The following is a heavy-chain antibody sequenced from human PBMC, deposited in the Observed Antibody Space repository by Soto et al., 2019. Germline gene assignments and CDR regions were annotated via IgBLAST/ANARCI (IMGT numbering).Heavy chain of an antibody. CDR1: GYTFTSYG. Sequence: GASVEVSCEASGYTFTSYGISWVRRAPGQGLEWMGWISAYNGNTNYAQKLQGRVTMTTDTSTSTAYMELRSLRSDDTAVYYWARGERSGYSYGPDYWGQGTLVTVSS. D-gene: IGHD5-18*01. CDR3: ARGERSGYSYGPDY. CDR2: ISAYNGNT. V-gene: IGHV1-18*01. J-gene: IGHJ4*02.